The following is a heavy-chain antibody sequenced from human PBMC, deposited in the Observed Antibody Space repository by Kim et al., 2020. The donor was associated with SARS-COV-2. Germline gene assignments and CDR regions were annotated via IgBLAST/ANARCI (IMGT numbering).Heavy chain of an antibody. Sequence: SNPSLKSRVTMSVDTSKNQFSLKLSSVTAADTAVYYCAREVGYYYGMDVWGQGTTVTVSS. V-gene: IGHV4-4*07. CDR3: AREVGYYYGMDV. J-gene: IGHJ6*02.